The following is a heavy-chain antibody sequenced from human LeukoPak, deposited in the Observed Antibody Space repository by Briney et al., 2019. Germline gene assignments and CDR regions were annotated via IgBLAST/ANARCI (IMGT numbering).Heavy chain of an antibody. Sequence: GASVKVSCKASGYTFTNYGISWVRQAPGQGLEWMGWISAYNGNTNYAQKLQGRVTMTTDTSTSTAYMELRSLRSDDTAVYYCARDAWASYDDSSGYYPNYWGQGTLVTVSS. V-gene: IGHV1-18*01. CDR2: ISAYNGNT. CDR1: GYTFTNYG. J-gene: IGHJ4*02. D-gene: IGHD3-22*01. CDR3: ARDAWASYDDSSGYYPNY.